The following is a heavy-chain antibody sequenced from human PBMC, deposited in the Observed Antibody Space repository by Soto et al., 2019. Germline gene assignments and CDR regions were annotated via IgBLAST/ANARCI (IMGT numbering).Heavy chain of an antibody. J-gene: IGHJ6*02. V-gene: IGHV1-69*12. Sequence: QVQLVQSGAEVKKPGSSVKVSCKASGGTFSSYAISWVRQAPGQGLEWMGGIIPIFGTANYAQKFQGRVTITADESTSTAYMELSSLRSEDTAVYYCARHRTAYCISTSCYQNGMDVWGQGTTVTVSS. CDR3: ARHRTAYCISTSCYQNGMDV. D-gene: IGHD2-2*01. CDR2: IIPIFGTA. CDR1: GGTFSSYA.